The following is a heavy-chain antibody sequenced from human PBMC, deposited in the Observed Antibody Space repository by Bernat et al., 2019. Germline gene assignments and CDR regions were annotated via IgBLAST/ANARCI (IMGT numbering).Heavy chain of an antibody. CDR1: GGSISSSSYY. D-gene: IGHD2-15*01. Sequence: QLQLQESGPGLVKPSETLSLTCTVSGGSISSSSYYWGWIRQPPGKGLEWIGSIYYSGSTYYNPSLKSRVTISVDTAKNQFSLKRSSVTAADTAVYYCARVGYCSGGSCYDDDYWGQGTLVTVSS. J-gene: IGHJ4*02. V-gene: IGHV4-39*01. CDR2: IYYSGST. CDR3: ARVGYCSGGSCYDDDY.